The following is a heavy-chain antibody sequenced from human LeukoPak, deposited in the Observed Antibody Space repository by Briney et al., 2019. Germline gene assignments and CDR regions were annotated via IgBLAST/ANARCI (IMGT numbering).Heavy chain of an antibody. CDR2: INPKSGGT. CDR1: GYTFTGYH. V-gene: IGHV1-2*04. J-gene: IGHJ3*02. Sequence: ASVKVSCKASGYTFTGYHIHWVRQAPGQGLEWMGWINPKSGGTNYAQKFEGWVTMTRDTSMSTVYMELSRLKSDDTAVYYYARDSGWEVVLYASEIWGQGTMVTVSS. D-gene: IGHD1-26*01. CDR3: ARDSGWEVVLYASEI.